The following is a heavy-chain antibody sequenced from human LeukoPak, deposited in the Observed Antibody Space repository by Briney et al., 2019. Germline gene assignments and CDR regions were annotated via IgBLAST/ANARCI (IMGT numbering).Heavy chain of an antibody. CDR1: GGSISSYF. V-gene: IGHV4-59*08. CDR2: IYDSGTT. Sequence: SETLFLTCTVSGGSISSYFWSWIRQPPGKGLEWIGYIYDSGTTNYNPSLKGRVTISVDTSKNQFSLRLSSVTAADTAVYYCARQAGTYWGQGTLVTVSS. J-gene: IGHJ4*02. CDR3: ARQAGTY.